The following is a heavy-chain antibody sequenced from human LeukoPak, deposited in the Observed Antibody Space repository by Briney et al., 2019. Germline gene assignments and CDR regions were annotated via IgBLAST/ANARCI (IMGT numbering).Heavy chain of an antibody. CDR1: GGSISSGNW. J-gene: IGHJ4*02. CDR3: AREGDYDILTGYYFIDS. V-gene: IGHV4-4*02. CDR2: IYHSGNT. D-gene: IGHD3-9*01. Sequence: SETLSLTCAVSGGSISSGNWWSWVRQPPGKGLEWIGEIYHSGNTNYNPSLKSRLTISVDWSKNHFSLKLSSVTAADTAVYYCAREGDYDILTGYYFIDSWGQGTLVTVSS.